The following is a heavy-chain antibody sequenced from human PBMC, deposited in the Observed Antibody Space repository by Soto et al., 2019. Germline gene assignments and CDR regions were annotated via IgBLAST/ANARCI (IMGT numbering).Heavy chain of an antibody. CDR2: IYYSGST. CDR3: ARTYYDFWSGYYDYYYYGMDV. V-gene: IGHV4-39*01. CDR1: GGSISSSSYY. Sequence: PSETLSLTCTVSGGSISSSSYYWGWIRQPPGKGLEWFGSIYYSGSTYYNPSLKSRVTISVDTSKNQFSLKLSSVTAADTAVYYCARTYYDFWSGYYDYYYYGMDVWGQGATVTVS. D-gene: IGHD3-3*01. J-gene: IGHJ6*02.